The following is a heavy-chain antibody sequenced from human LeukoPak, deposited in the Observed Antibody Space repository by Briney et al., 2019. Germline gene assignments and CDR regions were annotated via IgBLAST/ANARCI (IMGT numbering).Heavy chain of an antibody. V-gene: IGHV3-23*01. J-gene: IGHJ6*02. Sequence: PGGSLRLSCTASGFTFSSYAMSWVRQAPGKGLEWVSAISASADSTFYADSVKGRFTISRDNSKNTLYLQMNSLRAEDTAVYYCARDSPYCSSTSCYRSYYYYGMDVWGQGTTVTVSS. D-gene: IGHD2-2*02. CDR2: ISASADST. CDR1: GFTFSSYA. CDR3: ARDSPYCSSTSCYRSYYYYGMDV.